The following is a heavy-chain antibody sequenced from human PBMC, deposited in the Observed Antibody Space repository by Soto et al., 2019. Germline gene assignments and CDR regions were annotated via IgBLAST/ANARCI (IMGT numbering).Heavy chain of an antibody. CDR2: MNPNSGNT. V-gene: IGHV1-8*01. CDR3: ARRGYSSSWYYYYYYGMDV. J-gene: IGHJ6*01. CDR1: GYTFTSYD. Sequence: QVQLVQSGAEVKKPGASVKVSCKASGYTFTSYDINWVRQATGQGLEWMGWMNPNSGNTGYAQKFQGRVTMTRNTSISTAYMELSSLRSEDTAVYYCARRGYSSSWYYYYYYGMDVWGKGPRSPSPQ. D-gene: IGHD6-13*01.